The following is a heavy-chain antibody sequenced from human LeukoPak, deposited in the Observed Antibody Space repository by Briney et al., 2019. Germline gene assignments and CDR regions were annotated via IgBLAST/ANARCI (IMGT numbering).Heavy chain of an antibody. J-gene: IGHJ5*02. D-gene: IGHD3-10*01. V-gene: IGHV4-59*08. Sequence: SETLSLTCAVCGGSFSGYYWSWIRQPPGKGLEWIGFIYHSGSTDYNPSLKSRGTISVDTSKNQFSLKLSSVTAADTAVYYCARTNYYGSGSYYPDLWGQGTLVTVSS. CDR3: ARTNYYGSGSYYPDL. CDR1: GGSFSGYY. CDR2: IYHSGST.